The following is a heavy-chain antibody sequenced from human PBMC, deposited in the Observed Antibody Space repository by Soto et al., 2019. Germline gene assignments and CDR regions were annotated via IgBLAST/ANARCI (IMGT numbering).Heavy chain of an antibody. CDR1: GYTFTSYY. CDR2: INPSGGST. Sequence: ASVKVSCKASGYTFTSYYMHWVRQAPGQGLEWMGIINPSGGSTSYAQKFQGRVTMTRDTYTSTVYMELSSLRSEDTAVYYCARESTPQYYGMDVWGQGNTVTVSS. J-gene: IGHJ6*02. CDR3: ARESTPQYYGMDV. V-gene: IGHV1-46*01.